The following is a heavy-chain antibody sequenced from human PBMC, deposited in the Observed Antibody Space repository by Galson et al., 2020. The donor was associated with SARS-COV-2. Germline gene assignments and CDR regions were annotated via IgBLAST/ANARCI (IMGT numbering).Heavy chain of an antibody. CDR2: IYYSGST. CDR1: GGSISSSSYY. J-gene: IGHJ2*01. V-gene: IGHV4-39*01. CDR3: ASHALGELSSPNWYFDL. Sequence: ASETLSLTCTVSGGSISSSSYYWGWIRQPPGKGLEWIGSIYYSGSTYYNPSLKSRVTISVDTSKNQFSLKLSPVTAADTAVYYCASHALGELSSPNWYFDLWGRGTLVTVSS. D-gene: IGHD3-10*01.